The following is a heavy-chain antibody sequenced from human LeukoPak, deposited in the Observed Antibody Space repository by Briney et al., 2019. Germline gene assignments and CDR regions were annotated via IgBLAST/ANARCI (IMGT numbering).Heavy chain of an antibody. V-gene: IGHV3-7*01. J-gene: IGHJ4*02. CDR2: IKQDGSER. CDR3: AKMYGGTYIGN. CDR1: GFTFSSYW. D-gene: IGHD1-26*01. Sequence: GGSLRLSCAASGFTFSSYWMSWVRQAPGKGLEWVANIKQDGSERNYVDSVKGRFTISRDNAKNSLYLQMNSLRAEDTAVYYCAKMYGGTYIGNWGQGTLVTVSA.